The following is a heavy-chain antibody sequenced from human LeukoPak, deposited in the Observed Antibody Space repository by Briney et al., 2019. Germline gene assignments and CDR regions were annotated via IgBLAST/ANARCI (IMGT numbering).Heavy chain of an antibody. Sequence: GGSLRLSCAASGFPFSIHGMSWVRQAPRKGPEWVSSISSGSDYTYCADSVKGRFTISRDNSKNTLYLDMTSLRAGDTAIYYCAKIGVIGNWYYDLWGRGTLVAVSS. CDR3: AKIGVIGNWYYDL. D-gene: IGHD3-3*01. CDR2: ISSGSDYT. CDR1: GFPFSIHG. V-gene: IGHV3-23*01. J-gene: IGHJ2*01.